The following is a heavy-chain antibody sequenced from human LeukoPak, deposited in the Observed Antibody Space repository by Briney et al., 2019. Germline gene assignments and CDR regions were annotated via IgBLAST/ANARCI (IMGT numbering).Heavy chain of an antibody. Sequence: SETLSLTCTVSGVSISSYYWIWLRQPPGKGLEWIGYIYYSGSTNYNPSLKSRVTISVDTSKNQFSLKLSSVTAADTAVYYCARVDIVVVPAAPYYYYYYMDVWGKGTTVTISS. CDR3: ARVDIVVVPAAPYYYYYYMDV. CDR2: IYYSGST. D-gene: IGHD2-2*03. V-gene: IGHV4-59*01. CDR1: GVSISSYY. J-gene: IGHJ6*03.